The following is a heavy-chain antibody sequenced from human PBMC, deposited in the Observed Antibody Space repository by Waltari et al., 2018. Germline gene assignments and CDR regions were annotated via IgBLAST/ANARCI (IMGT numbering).Heavy chain of an antibody. D-gene: IGHD3-10*01. CDR1: TFSSYA. Sequence: TFSSYAISWVRQAPGQGLEWMGGIIPIFGTANYEQKFQGRVTITTDESTSTAYMELSSLRSEDTAVYYCARSRGPFANEALFDYWGQGTLVTVSS. CDR3: ARSRGPFANEALFDY. V-gene: IGHV1-69*05. J-gene: IGHJ4*02. CDR2: IIPIFGTA.